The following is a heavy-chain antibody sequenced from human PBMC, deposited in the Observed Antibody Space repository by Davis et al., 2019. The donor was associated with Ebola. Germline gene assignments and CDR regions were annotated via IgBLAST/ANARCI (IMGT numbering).Heavy chain of an antibody. V-gene: IGHV3-49*04. CDR1: GFTFGDYA. J-gene: IGHJ4*02. D-gene: IGHD3-22*01. CDR3: AKDIQLVYDTSGFDY. CDR2: MRSKGFGGTT. Sequence: PGGSLRLSCRGSGFTFGDYAMSWVRQAPGKGLEWVGFMRSKGFGGTTEYAASVKGRFTISRDDSKGIAYLQMNSLTTEDTAVYYCAKDIQLVYDTSGFDYWGQGTLVTVSS.